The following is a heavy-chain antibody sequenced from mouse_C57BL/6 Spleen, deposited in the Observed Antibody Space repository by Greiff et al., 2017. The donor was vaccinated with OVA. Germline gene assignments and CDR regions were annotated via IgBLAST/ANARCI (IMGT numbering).Heavy chain of an antibody. V-gene: IGHV6-6*01. Sequence: EVKVEESGGGLVQPGGSMKLSCAASGFTFSDAWMDWVRQSPEKGLEWVAEIRNKANNHATYYAESVKGRFTISRDDSKSSVYLQMNSLRAEDTGIYYCTRDYDYDVGGYYFHYWGQGTTLTVSS. CDR3: TRDYDYDVGGYYFHY. CDR1: GFTFSDAW. J-gene: IGHJ2*01. D-gene: IGHD2-4*01. CDR2: IRNKANNHAT.